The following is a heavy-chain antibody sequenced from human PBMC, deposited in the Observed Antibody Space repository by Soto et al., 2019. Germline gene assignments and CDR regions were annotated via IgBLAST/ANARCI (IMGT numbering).Heavy chain of an antibody. D-gene: IGHD6-6*01. CDR1: GFSLSARGVG. CDR3: AHSPWGAAPDY. CDR2: IYWNDDK. Sequence: QITLKASGPTLVKPTQTLTLTCSLSGFSLSARGVGVSWIRQPPGKALEWLAIIYWNDDKRYSPSQKNRLTVTKDTSTNQVVLTMTNMDPVDPTRYYCAHSPWGAAPDYWGAGTLGTVSS. J-gene: IGHJ4*02. V-gene: IGHV2-5*01.